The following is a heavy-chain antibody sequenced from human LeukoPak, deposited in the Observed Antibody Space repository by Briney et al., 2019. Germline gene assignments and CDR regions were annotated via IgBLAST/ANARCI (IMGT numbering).Heavy chain of an antibody. CDR2: IHTSWTT. J-gene: IGHJ5*02. CDR1: GGSMSSYY. CDR3: ARGDYYDGGGRHWFDP. Sequence: PSETLSLTCTVSGGSMSSYYWSFIRQPAGKGLEWIGRIHTSWTTYYNPSLKSRVTMSVDTSRNQFSLRLTSVTAADSAVYYCARGDYYDGGGRHWFDPWRQGTLVTVS. V-gene: IGHV4-4*07. D-gene: IGHD3-16*01.